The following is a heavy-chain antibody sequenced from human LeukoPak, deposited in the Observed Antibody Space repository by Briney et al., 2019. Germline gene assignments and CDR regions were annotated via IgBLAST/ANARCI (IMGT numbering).Heavy chain of an antibody. CDR1: EFTFSSYW. D-gene: IGHD4-17*01. Sequence: GGSLRLSCAASEFTFSSYWMHWVRQAPGKGLVWVSRINSDGSSTSYADSVKGRFTISRDDAKNTLFLQMNSLRAEDTAVYYCARDYGDYVSSDYWGQGTLVTVSS. J-gene: IGHJ4*02. CDR3: ARDYGDYVSSDY. V-gene: IGHV3-74*01. CDR2: INSDGSST.